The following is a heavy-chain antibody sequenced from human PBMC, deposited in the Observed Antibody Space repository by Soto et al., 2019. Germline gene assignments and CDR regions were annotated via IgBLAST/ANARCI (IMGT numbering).Heavy chain of an antibody. CDR1: GYSFTSYW. V-gene: IGHV5-51*01. CDR3: ARYAAEVTTFFDH. CDR2: IYPADSDT. Sequence: PGESLKISCKGSGYSFTSYWIGWVRQMPGKGLEWMGIIYPADSDTRYSPSFQGQVTISADKSISTAYLQWRSLRAEDTAVYYCARYAAEVTTFFDHWGQGTLVTVSS. J-gene: IGHJ4*02. D-gene: IGHD4-17*01.